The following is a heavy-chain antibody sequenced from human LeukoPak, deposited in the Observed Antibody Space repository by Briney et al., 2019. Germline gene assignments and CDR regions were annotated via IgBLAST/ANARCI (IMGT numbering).Heavy chain of an antibody. D-gene: IGHD5-18*01. CDR1: GFTFSGSA. CDR2: IRSKANSYAT. J-gene: IGHJ4*02. CDR3: TRGRNADVDTAMVNFDY. V-gene: IGHV3-73*01. Sequence: PGGSLRLSCAAPGFTFSGSAMHWVRQASGKGLEWVGRIRSKANSYATAYAASVKGRFTISRDDSKNTAYLQMNSLKTEDTAVYYCTRGRNADVDTAMVNFDYWGQGTLVTVSS.